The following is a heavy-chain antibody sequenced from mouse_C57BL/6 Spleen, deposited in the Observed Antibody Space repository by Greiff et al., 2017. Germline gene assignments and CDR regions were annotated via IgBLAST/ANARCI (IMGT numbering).Heavy chain of an antibody. D-gene: IGHD1-1*02. V-gene: IGHV1-19*01. CDR3: AREGSPLYYYAMDY. J-gene: IGHJ4*01. Sequence: VQLKESGPVLVKPGASVKMSCKASGYTFTDYYMNWVKQSHGKSLEWIGVINPYNGGTSYNQKFKGKATLTVDKSSSTAYMELNSLTSEDSAVYYCAREGSPLYYYAMDYWGQGTSVTVSS. CDR2: INPYNGGT. CDR1: GYTFTDYY.